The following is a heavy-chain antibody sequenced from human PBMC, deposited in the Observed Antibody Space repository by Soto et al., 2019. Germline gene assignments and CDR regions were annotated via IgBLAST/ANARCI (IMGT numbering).Heavy chain of an antibody. CDR1: GYTFTGYY. Sequence: SVKVSCKASGYTFTGYYMHWVRQAPGQGLEWMGWINPNSGGTNYAQKFQGWVTMTRDTSISTAYMELSRLRSDDTAVYYCARESEAAAGPYYYYYYGMDVWGQGTTVTVSS. D-gene: IGHD6-13*01. J-gene: IGHJ6*02. CDR3: ARESEAAAGPYYYYYYGMDV. V-gene: IGHV1-2*04. CDR2: INPNSGGT.